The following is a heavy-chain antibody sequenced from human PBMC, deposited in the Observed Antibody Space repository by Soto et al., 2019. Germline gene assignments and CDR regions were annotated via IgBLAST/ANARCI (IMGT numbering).Heavy chain of an antibody. CDR2: IDWDDDK. J-gene: IGHJ6*02. CDR3: ARDQRLGYYYGMDV. V-gene: IGHV2-70*01. Sequence: GSGPTLVNPTQTLTLTCTFSGFSLSTSGMCVSWIRQPPGKALEWLALIDWDDDKYYSTSLKTRLTISKDTSKNQVVLTMTNMDPVDTATYYCARDQRLGYYYGMDVWGQGTTVTVSS. CDR1: GFSLSTSGMC. D-gene: IGHD6-25*01.